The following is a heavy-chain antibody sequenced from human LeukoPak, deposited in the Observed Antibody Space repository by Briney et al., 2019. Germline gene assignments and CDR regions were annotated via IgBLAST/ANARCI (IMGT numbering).Heavy chain of an antibody. CDR3: ARDSGATTTAIDY. V-gene: IGHV3-7*01. CDR2: IKQDGSEK. J-gene: IGHJ4*02. Sequence: GGSLRLSCAASGFTFSSYWMSWVRQAPGKGLEWVANIKQDGSEKYYVGSVKGRFTISRDNGKHSLYLQMNSLRAEDTAVYYCARDSGATTTAIDYWGQGTLVTVSS. CDR1: GFTFSSYW. D-gene: IGHD1-26*01.